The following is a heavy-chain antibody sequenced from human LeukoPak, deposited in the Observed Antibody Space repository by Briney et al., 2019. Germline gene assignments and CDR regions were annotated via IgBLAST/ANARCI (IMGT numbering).Heavy chain of an antibody. V-gene: IGHV1-46*01. J-gene: IGHJ6*03. Sequence: ASVKVSCKASGYTFTSYYMHWVRQAPGQGLEWMGIINPSGGSTSYAQKFQGRVTMTRDTSTSTVYMELSSLRSEDTAVYYCARDHYYDSSGYLNYYYYYVDVWGKGTTVTVSS. CDR3: ARDHYYDSSGYLNYYYYYVDV. D-gene: IGHD3-22*01. CDR2: INPSGGST. CDR1: GYTFTSYY.